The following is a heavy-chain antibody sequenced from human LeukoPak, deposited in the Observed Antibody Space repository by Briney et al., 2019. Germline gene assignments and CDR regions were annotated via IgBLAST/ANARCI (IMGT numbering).Heavy chain of an antibody. Sequence: SVKVSCKASGGTFSSYAVSWVRQAPGQGLEWMGRTIPIFGTANYAQKFQGRVTITTDESTSTAYMELSSLRSEDTAVYYCAYDFWSGYYTGYNWFDPWGQGTLVTVSS. V-gene: IGHV1-69*05. J-gene: IGHJ5*02. CDR1: GGTFSSYA. CDR2: TIPIFGTA. CDR3: AYDFWSGYYTGYNWFDP. D-gene: IGHD3-3*01.